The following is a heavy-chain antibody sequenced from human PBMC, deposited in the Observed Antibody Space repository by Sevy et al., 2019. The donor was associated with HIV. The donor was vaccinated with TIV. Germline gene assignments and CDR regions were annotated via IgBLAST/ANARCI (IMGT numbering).Heavy chain of an antibody. CDR2: IRYDGSNK. V-gene: IGHV3-30*02. J-gene: IGHJ6*02. CDR1: GFTFSSYG. D-gene: IGHD3-10*01. Sequence: GGSLRLSCAASGFTFSSYGMHWVRQAPGKGLEWVAFIRYDGSNKYYADSVKGRFTISRDNSKNTLYLQMNSLRAEDTAVYYYAKDRKRGITMVQGVIIMSPVHYGMDVWGQGTTVTVSS. CDR3: AKDRKRGITMVQGVIIMSPVHYGMDV.